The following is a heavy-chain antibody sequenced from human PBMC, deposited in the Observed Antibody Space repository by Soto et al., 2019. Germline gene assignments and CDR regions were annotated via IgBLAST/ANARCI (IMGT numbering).Heavy chain of an antibody. J-gene: IGHJ5*02. D-gene: IGHD2-2*01. CDR2: IKQDGDEK. V-gene: IGHV3-7*03. Sequence: EVQLVESGGGSVQPGGSLRLSCAASGFTFSSYWMSWVRQVPGKGLEWAANIKQDGDEKYYADSVKGRFTISRDNAKNSLYLQLNSLRAEDTAVYYCARDSSSYLSRWFDPWGQGTLVTVSA. CDR1: GFTFSSYW. CDR3: ARDSSSYLSRWFDP.